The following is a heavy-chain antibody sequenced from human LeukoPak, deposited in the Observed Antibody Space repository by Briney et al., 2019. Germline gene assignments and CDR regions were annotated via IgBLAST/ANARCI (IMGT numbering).Heavy chain of an antibody. D-gene: IGHD2-21*02. J-gene: IGHJ4*02. CDR2: INPTGGST. CDR3: ARDHYHKIHSVMVTAPDY. Sequence: ASVKVSCKASGYTFTSYYMHWVRQAPGEGLEWMGIINPTGGSTSYAQKFQGRVTMTRDTSTSTVYMEQSSLRSEDTAVYYCARDHYHKIHSVMVTAPDYWGQGTLVIVSS. V-gene: IGHV1-46*01. CDR1: GYTFTSYY.